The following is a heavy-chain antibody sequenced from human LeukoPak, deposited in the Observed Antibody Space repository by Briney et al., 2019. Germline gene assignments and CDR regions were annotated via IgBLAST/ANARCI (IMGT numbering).Heavy chain of an antibody. Sequence: GRSLRLSCAASGFTFGVYAMHLVRQVPGKGLEWVSYISWNGGSINYADSVKGRFTISRDNAKNSLYLQMDSLRSEDMALYYCTKGQWQAFDYWGQGALVTIST. CDR3: TKGQWQAFDY. CDR1: GFTFGVYA. D-gene: IGHD6-19*01. CDR2: ISWNGGSI. J-gene: IGHJ4*02. V-gene: IGHV3-9*03.